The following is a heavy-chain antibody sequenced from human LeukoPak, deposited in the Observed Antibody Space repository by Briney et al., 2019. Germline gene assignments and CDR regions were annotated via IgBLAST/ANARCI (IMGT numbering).Heavy chain of an antibody. CDR3: AKGSGSGWYGWFAP. J-gene: IGHJ5*02. V-gene: IGHV3-23*01. D-gene: IGHD6-19*01. CDR1: GFTFSSYA. CDR2: IDASGGST. Sequence: GGSLRLSCAASGFTFSSYAMSWVRQAPGKGLEWVSSIDASGGSTYYADSVKGRFTISRDNSKNTFYLQMNSLRANDTAVYYCAKGSGSGWYGWFAPWGQGTLVTVSS.